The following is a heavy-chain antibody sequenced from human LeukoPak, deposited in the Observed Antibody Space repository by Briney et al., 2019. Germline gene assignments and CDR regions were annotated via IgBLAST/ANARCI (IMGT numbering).Heavy chain of an antibody. Sequence: SSETLSLTCAVSAASISNYYWSWIRQAPGKGLEWIGYISTSGSTNYNPSLKSRVSISLDTSKNRFSLNLNFVTAADTAVYYCAREDVVLVDAVRYYYYGMDVWGQGTTVTVSS. CDR1: AASISNYY. V-gene: IGHV4-4*08. CDR3: AREDVVLVDAVRYYYYGMDV. D-gene: IGHD2-8*01. CDR2: ISTSGST. J-gene: IGHJ6*02.